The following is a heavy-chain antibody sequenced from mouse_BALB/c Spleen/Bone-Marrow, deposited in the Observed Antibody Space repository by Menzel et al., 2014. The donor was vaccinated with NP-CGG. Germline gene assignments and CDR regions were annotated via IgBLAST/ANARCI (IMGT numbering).Heavy chain of an antibody. CDR2: IFPGNGST. D-gene: IGHD1-2*01. Sequence: QVQLQQPGAELVKPGASVKLSCKASGYTFTNYDINWVRQRPEQGLEWIGWIFPGNGSTNYNEKFKGKATLTTDKSSSTAYMQLSRPTSEDSAVYFCARSNSISTATDYWGQGTTLTVSS. V-gene: IGHV1-77*01. CDR3: ARSNSISTATDY. J-gene: IGHJ2*01. CDR1: GYTFTNYD.